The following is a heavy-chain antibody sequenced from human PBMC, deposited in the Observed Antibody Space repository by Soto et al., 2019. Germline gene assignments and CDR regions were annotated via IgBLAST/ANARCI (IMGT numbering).Heavy chain of an antibody. CDR2: IIPILGTP. CDR1: GDTLSNYA. Sequence: QVQLVQSGAEVKRPGSSVKVSCKASGDTLSNYAISWVRQAPGQGLEWMGGIIPILGTPTYAQKFQGRVTITADRSTSTAYMELSSLRSEDTAVYYCARERSRYDRSGYYRPDYWGQGTLVTVSS. D-gene: IGHD3-22*01. CDR3: ARERSRYDRSGYYRPDY. V-gene: IGHV1-69*06. J-gene: IGHJ4*02.